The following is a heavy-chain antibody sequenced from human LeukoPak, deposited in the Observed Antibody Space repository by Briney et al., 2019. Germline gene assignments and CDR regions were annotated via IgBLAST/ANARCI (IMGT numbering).Heavy chain of an antibody. J-gene: IGHJ3*02. CDR2: IYTSGST. D-gene: IGHD6-13*01. V-gene: IGHV4-61*02. CDR1: GGSISSGSYY. Sequence: PSETLSLTCTVSGGSISSGSYYWSWIRQPAGKGLEWIGRIYTSGSTNYHPSLKSRVTISVDTSKNQFPLKLSSVTAADTAVYYCARGVAAAGDAFDIWGQGTMVTVSS. CDR3: ARGVAAAGDAFDI.